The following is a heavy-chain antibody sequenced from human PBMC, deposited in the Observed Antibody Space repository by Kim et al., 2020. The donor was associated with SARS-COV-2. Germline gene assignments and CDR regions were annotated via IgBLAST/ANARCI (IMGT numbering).Heavy chain of an antibody. CDR1: GFAFSTYD. Sequence: GGSLRLSCAASGFAFSTYDMHWVRHRAGEGLEWVSTIGTTANTYYRGPVEGRFTISRDDAKNALYLQMDSLRAEDTAVYYCTRMKGYSGNGYFDYWGQG. D-gene: IGHD5-12*01. J-gene: IGHJ4*02. CDR2: IGTTANT. V-gene: IGHV3-13*01. CDR3: TRMKGYSGNGYFDY.